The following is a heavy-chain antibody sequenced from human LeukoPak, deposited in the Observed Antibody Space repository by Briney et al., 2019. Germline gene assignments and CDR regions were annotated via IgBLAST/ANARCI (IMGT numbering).Heavy chain of an antibody. CDR3: ARGGDYYDSSGYPFDY. V-gene: IGHV4-4*07. CDR1: GVSISSYY. Sequence: PSETLSLTCTVSGVSISSYYWSWIRQPAGKGLEWIGRIYTSGSTNYNPSLKSRVTMSVDPSKNQFSLRLSSVTAADTAVYYCARGGDYYDSSGYPFDYWGQGTLVTVSS. CDR2: IYTSGST. D-gene: IGHD3-22*01. J-gene: IGHJ4*02.